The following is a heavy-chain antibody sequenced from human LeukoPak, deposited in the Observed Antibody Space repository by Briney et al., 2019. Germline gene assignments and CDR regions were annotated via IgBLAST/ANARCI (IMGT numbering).Heavy chain of an antibody. Sequence: SETLSLTCTVSGGSISSSSYYWGWIRQPPGKGLEWIGSIYYSGSTYYNPSLKSRVTISVDTSKNQFSLKLTSVTAADTAVYYCARWPSTWSFDYWGQGTLVTVSS. V-gene: IGHV4-39*07. CDR3: ARWPSTWSFDY. D-gene: IGHD6-13*01. CDR2: IYYSGST. J-gene: IGHJ4*02. CDR1: GGSISSSSYY.